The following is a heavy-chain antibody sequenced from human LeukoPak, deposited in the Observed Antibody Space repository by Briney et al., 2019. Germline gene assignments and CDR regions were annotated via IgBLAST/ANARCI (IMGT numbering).Heavy chain of an antibody. CDR2: ISGSSSSI. Sequence: PGGSLRLSCTASGFTFSSYTMNWVRQAPGKGLEWVSSISGSSSSIYYADSVKGRFTISRDNAKNSLYLQMHSLRADDTAVYYCASRTYLAYWGQGTLVTVPS. CDR3: ASRTYLAY. V-gene: IGHV3-48*04. CDR1: GFTFSSYT. J-gene: IGHJ4*02.